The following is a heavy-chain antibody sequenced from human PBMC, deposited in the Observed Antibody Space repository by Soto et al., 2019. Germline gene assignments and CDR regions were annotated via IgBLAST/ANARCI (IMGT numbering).Heavy chain of an antibody. D-gene: IGHD1-26*01. CDR2: IYTSGST. V-gene: IGHV4-4*07. CDR1: GGSISSYY. Sequence: QVQLQESGPGLVKPSETLSLTCTVSGGSISSYYWSWIRQPAGKGLEWIGRIYTSGSTNYNPSLKSRVTMSVDTSKNQFSLKLSSVTAADTDVYYCAREFKFPRWELLRDFDYWGQGTLVTVSS. CDR3: AREFKFPRWELLRDFDY. J-gene: IGHJ4*02.